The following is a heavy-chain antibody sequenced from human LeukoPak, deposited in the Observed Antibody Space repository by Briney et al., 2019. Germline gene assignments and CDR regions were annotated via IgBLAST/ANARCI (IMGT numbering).Heavy chain of an antibody. CDR3: AGGRKVVVPAASYVFDY. V-gene: IGHV4-34*01. CDR2: INHSGST. J-gene: IGHJ4*02. Sequence: PSETLSLTCAVYGGSFGGYYWSRIRQPPGKGLEWIGEINHSGSTNYNPSLKSRVTISVDTSKNQFPLKLSSVTAADTAVYYCAGGRKVVVPAASYVFDYWGQGTLVTVSS. CDR1: GGSFGGYY. D-gene: IGHD2-2*01.